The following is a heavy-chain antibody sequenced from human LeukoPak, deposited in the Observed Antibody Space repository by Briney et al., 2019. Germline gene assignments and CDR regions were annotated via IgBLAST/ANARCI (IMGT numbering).Heavy chain of an antibody. CDR2: IRSKAYGGTT. D-gene: IGHD2-15*01. CDR1: GFTFGDYA. V-gene: IGHV3-49*03. CDR3: TRGGIVVVVAARDFDY. Sequence: GGSLRLSCTASGFTFGDYAMSWFRQAPGKGLEWVGFIRSKAYGGTTEYAASVKGRFTISRDDSKSIAYLQMNSLKTEDTAVYYCTRGGIVVVVAARDFDYWGQGTLVTVSS. J-gene: IGHJ4*02.